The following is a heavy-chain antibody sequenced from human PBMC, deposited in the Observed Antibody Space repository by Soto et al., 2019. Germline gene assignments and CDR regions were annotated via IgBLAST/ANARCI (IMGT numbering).Heavy chain of an antibody. CDR2: IIPIFGTA. CDR3: ARSQGGSSSLDIYYYYYYGMDV. J-gene: IGHJ6*02. D-gene: IGHD2-15*01. Sequence: QVQLVQSGAEVKKPGSSVKVSCKVPGGTFSSYAISWVRQAPGQGLEWMGGIIPIFGTAKYAQKFQGRVTITADESTSTGYMELSSLRSEDTAMYYCARSQGGSSSLDIYYYYYYGMDVWGQGTTVTVSS. CDR1: GGTFSSYA. V-gene: IGHV1-69*01.